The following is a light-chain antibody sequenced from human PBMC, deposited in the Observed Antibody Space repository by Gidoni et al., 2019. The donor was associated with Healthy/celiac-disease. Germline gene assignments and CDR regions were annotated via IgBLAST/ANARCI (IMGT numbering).Light chain of an antibody. Sequence: QSALTQPASVSGSPEQPITISCTGTSSDVGSYTLVFWDQQHPGNSPQLMLYEVSKLPSGVSNRFSGSKSGNTASLTISGLQAEDEADYYCCSYAGSSTYVVFGGGTKLTVL. CDR2: EVS. CDR3: CSYAGSSTYVV. J-gene: IGLJ2*01. CDR1: SSDVGSYTL. V-gene: IGLV2-23*02.